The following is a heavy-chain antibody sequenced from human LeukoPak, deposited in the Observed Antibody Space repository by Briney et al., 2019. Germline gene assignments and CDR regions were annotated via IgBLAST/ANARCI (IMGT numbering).Heavy chain of an antibody. J-gene: IGHJ4*02. CDR3: ARGGGSSWPFDY. CDR2: INHSGST. V-gene: IGHV4-38-2*02. CDR1: GYSISSGYY. Sequence: SSETLSLTCTVSGYSISSGYYWGWIRQPPGKGLEWIGEINHSGSTNYNPSLKSRVTISVDTSKNQFSLKLSSVTAADTAVYYCARGGGSSWPFDYWGQGTLVTVSS. D-gene: IGHD6-13*01.